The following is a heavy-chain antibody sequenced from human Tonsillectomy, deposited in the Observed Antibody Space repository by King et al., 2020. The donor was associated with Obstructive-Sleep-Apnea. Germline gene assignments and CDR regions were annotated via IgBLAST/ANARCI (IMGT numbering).Heavy chain of an antibody. J-gene: IGHJ6*02. CDR1: GFTFSSYA. V-gene: IGHV3-23*04. CDR3: ATTALGDFGYYGLAV. D-gene: IGHD5-18*01. Sequence: EVQLVESGGGLVQPGGSLRLSCAASGFTFSSYAMSWVRQAPGKGLEWVSGITASGGGTFYADSVKGRFTISRDNSKNTLFLQMNSLRADDTAIYYCATTALGDFGYYGLAVWGRGTTVTVSS. CDR2: ITASGGGT.